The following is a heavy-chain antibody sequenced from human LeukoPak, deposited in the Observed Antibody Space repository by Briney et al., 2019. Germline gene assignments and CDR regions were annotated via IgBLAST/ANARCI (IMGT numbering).Heavy chain of an antibody. V-gene: IGHV3-30*18. CDR2: IYYDGSSK. CDR3: AKVNSRSIVVVPAAQLYYFDY. Sequence: GGSLRLSCAASGFTFSSYGMHWVRQAPGKGLEWVAVIYYDGSSKYYADSVKGRFTISRDNSKDTLYLQMNSLRAEDTAVYYCAKVNSRSIVVVPAAQLYYFDYWGQGTLVTVSS. CDR1: GFTFSSYG. D-gene: IGHD2-2*01. J-gene: IGHJ4*02.